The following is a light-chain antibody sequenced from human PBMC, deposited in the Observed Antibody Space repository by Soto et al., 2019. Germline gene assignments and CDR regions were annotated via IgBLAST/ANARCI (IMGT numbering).Light chain of an antibody. CDR2: EVS. V-gene: IGLV2-8*01. CDR1: SSDVGTYNY. CDR3: SSYAGSNNLV. Sequence: QSVLTQPPSASGSPGQSVTISCTGTSSDVGTYNYVSWYQQHPGKAPKFMIYEVSKRPSGVPDRFSGSKSGNTASLTVSGLQAEDEASYYCSSYAGSNNLVFGGGTKLTVL. J-gene: IGLJ2*01.